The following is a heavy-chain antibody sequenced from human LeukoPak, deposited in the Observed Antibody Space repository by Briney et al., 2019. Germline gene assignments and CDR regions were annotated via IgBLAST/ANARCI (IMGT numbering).Heavy chain of an antibody. Sequence: GGSLRLSCAASVFTFSDYYMSWIRQAPGKGLEWVSYISSSGSTIYYADSVKGRFTISRDNAKNSLYLQMNSLRAEDTAVYYCAREIRDSSGYYYTHWGQGTLVTVSS. CDR2: ISSSGSTI. J-gene: IGHJ4*02. CDR1: VFTFSDYY. V-gene: IGHV3-11*04. D-gene: IGHD3-22*01. CDR3: AREIRDSSGYYYTH.